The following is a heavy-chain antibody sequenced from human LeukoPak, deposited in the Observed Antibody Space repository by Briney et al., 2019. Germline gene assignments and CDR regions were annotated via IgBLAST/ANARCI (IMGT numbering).Heavy chain of an antibody. J-gene: IGHJ4*02. D-gene: IGHD5-18*01. CDR2: SRAYNGNT. CDR1: GYPFTLYG. V-gene: IGHV1-18*01. CDR3: ARVGYNYGSGYFDY. Sequence: GASVKASFKASGYPFTLYGISWVRPAPGQGLEWMGWSRAYNGNTNYGQKVQGRVTMTTDTSTSTAYMELRSLRSDDTAVYYCARVGYNYGSGYFDYWGQGTLVTVSS.